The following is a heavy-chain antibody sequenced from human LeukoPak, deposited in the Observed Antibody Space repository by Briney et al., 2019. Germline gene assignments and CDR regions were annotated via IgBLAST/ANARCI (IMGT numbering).Heavy chain of an antibody. D-gene: IGHD3-22*01. V-gene: IGHV3-7*01. J-gene: IGHJ4*02. CDR3: ARNQEIDYYDSSGFYWGVEY. CDR2: IKQDGSEK. Sequence: GSLRLSCAASGFTFSSYWMSWVRQAPGKGLEWVANIKQDGSEKYYVDSVKGRFTISRDNAKNSLHLQMDSLRVEDTAVYYCARNQEIDYYDSSGFYWGVEYWGQGTLVTVSS. CDR1: GFTFSSYW.